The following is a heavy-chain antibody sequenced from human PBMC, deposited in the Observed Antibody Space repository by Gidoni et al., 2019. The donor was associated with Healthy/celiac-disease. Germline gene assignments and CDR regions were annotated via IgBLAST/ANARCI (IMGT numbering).Heavy chain of an antibody. Sequence: EVQLVESGGGLVQPGGSLRLSCAASGFTFSSYAMRWVRQAPGKGLEWVSSMSGSGGSTYYADSVKGRFTISRDNSKNTLYLQMNSLRAEDTAVYYCAKAPHGDSSTGFDYWGQGTLVTVSS. CDR1: GFTFSSYA. D-gene: IGHD4-17*01. CDR2: MSGSGGST. CDR3: AKAPHGDSSTGFDY. V-gene: IGHV3-23*04. J-gene: IGHJ4*02.